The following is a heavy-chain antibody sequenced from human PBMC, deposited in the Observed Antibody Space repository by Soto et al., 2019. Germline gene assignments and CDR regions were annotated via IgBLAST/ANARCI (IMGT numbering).Heavy chain of an antibody. CDR1: GGSISSYY. CDR2: IYYSGST. V-gene: IGHV4-59*08. Sequence: SETLSLTCTVSGGSISSYYWSWIRQPPGKGLEWIGYIYYSGSTNYNPSLKSRVTISVDTSKNQFSLKLSSVTAADTAVYYCARRYGSAIDYWGQGTLVTVPS. J-gene: IGHJ4*02. CDR3: ARRYGSAIDY. D-gene: IGHD1-26*01.